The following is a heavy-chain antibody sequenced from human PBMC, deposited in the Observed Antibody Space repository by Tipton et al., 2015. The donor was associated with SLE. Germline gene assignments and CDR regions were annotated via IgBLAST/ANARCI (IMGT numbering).Heavy chain of an antibody. Sequence: QVQLVQSGAEVKKPGSSVKVSCKASGGTFSSYTISWVRQAPGQGLEWMGRIIPILGIANYAQKFLGRVAITADESASTVHMELSSLTSEDTAVYFCARDNDGDFLIWGQGTLVTVSS. V-gene: IGHV1-69*09. J-gene: IGHJ4*02. CDR3: ARDNDGDFLI. CDR1: GGTFSSYT. D-gene: IGHD2-21*02. CDR2: IIPILGIA.